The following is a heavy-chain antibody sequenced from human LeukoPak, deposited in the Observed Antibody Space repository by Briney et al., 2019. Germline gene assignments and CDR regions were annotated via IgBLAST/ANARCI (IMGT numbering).Heavy chain of an antibody. CDR1: GYTFTSYG. D-gene: IGHD2-15*01. Sequence: ASVKVSCKASGYTFTSYGISWVRQAPGQGLEWMGWISAYNGNTNYAQKLQGRVAMTTDTSTSTAYMELRSLRSDDTAVYYCARDQVYCSGGSCYSHHYYYYGVDVWGQGTTVTVSS. CDR3: ARDQVYCSGGSCYSHHYYYYGVDV. CDR2: ISAYNGNT. V-gene: IGHV1-18*01. J-gene: IGHJ6*02.